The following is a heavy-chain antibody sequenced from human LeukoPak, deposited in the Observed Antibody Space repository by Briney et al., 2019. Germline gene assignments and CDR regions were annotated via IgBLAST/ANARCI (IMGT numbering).Heavy chain of an antibody. V-gene: IGHV4-59*01. CDR3: ARGGRSWYWFDP. CDR1: GGSISSYY. Sequence: SETLSLTCTVSGGSISSYYWSWIRHPPGQGLEWIGYIYYSGSTNYNPSPKSRLTISVDTSKNQFSLKLSSVTAAETAVYYFARGGRSWYWFDPWGQGTLVTVSS. J-gene: IGHJ5*02. D-gene: IGHD6-13*01. CDR2: IYYSGST.